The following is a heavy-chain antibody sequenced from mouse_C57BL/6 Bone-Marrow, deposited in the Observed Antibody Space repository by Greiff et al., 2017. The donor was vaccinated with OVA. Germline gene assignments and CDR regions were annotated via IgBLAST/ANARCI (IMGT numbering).Heavy chain of an antibody. J-gene: IGHJ1*03. D-gene: IGHD1-1*01. V-gene: IGHV5-4*03. CDR2: ISDGGSYT. Sequence: EVKLMESGGGLVKPGGSLKLSCAASGFTFSSYAMSWVRQTPETRLEWVATISDGGSYTYYPDNVKGRFTISRDNTKNNLYLQMSHLKSEDTAMYYCARRHYGSSHWYFDVWGTGTTVTVSS. CDR1: GFTFSSYA. CDR3: ARRHYGSSHWYFDV.